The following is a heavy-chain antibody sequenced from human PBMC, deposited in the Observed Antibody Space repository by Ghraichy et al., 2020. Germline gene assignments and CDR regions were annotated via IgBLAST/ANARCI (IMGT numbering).Heavy chain of an antibody. CDR3: ARHHWRGNDAFDI. Sequence: SCTVSGGSISSNDDYRGWIRQPPGKVLEWVGSIFYSGNVYYNPSLKSRVTISVDTSKNQFSLNLSSVTAADTAVYYCARHHWRGNDAFDIWGQGTLVTVSS. J-gene: IGHJ3*02. CDR1: GGSISSNDDY. V-gene: IGHV4-39*01. CDR2: IFYSGNV. D-gene: IGHD3-16*01.